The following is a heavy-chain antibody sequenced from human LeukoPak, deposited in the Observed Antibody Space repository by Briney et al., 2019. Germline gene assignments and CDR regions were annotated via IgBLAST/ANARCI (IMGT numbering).Heavy chain of an antibody. V-gene: IGHV3-21*01. CDR3: ARVDYDSSGQIDY. CDR2: ISSSSSYI. Sequence: GGSLRLSCAAAGFTLRSYWIHWVRQAPGKGLEWVSSISSSSSYIYYADSVKGRFTISRDNAKSSLYLQMNSLRAEDTAVYYCARVDYDSSGQIDYWGQGTLVTVSS. CDR1: GFTLRSYW. J-gene: IGHJ4*02. D-gene: IGHD3-22*01.